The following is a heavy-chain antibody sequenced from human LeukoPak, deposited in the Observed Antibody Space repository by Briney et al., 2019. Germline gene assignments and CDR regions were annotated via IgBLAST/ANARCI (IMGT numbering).Heavy chain of an antibody. D-gene: IGHD3-22*01. CDR2: ISGSGGST. CDR1: GFTFSSYA. Sequence: PGGSLRLPCAASGFTFSSYAMSWVRQAPGKGLEWVSAISGSGGSTYYADSVKGRFTISRDNSKNTLYLQMNSLRAEDTAVYYCAGGITMIVVVITGHAFDIWGQGTMVTVSS. CDR3: AGGITMIVVVITGHAFDI. J-gene: IGHJ3*02. V-gene: IGHV3-23*01.